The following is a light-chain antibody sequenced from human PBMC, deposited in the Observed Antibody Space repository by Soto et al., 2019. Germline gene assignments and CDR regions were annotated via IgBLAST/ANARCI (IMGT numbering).Light chain of an antibody. CDR1: QSVSSN. V-gene: IGKV3-15*01. CDR2: GAS. J-gene: IGKJ1*01. Sequence: EIVMTQSPATLSLSPGERATLSCRASQSVSSNLAWYQQKPGPAPRLLIYGASTRATGIRARFSGSGSGTEITLTISSLRFEDVAVYYCQQYNNWTPWSFGQGTKVEIK. CDR3: QQYNNWTPWS.